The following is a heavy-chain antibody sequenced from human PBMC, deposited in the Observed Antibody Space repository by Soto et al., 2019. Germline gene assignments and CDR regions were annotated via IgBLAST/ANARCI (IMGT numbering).Heavy chain of an antibody. CDR3: AREDDTSGRSGVDHFSYFYGMDV. J-gene: IGHJ6*02. D-gene: IGHD6-19*01. V-gene: IGHV3-23*01. CDR2: ILVGGST. CDR1: GFICSSYD. Sequence: PGGSLGLSCAVSGFICSSYDMSWVRQAPGQGLEWVSTILVGGSTHYEDSVKGRFTISRDTSKNTVYLQMNSLTAGDTAVYYCAREDDTSGRSGVDHFSYFYGMDVWGQGTTVTVSS.